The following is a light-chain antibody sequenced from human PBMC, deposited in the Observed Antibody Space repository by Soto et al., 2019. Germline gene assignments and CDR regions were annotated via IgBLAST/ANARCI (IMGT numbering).Light chain of an antibody. CDR1: STDVDTYNY. V-gene: IGLV2-14*03. CDR2: DVN. J-gene: IGLJ1*01. Sequence: QSVLTPPASVSGSPGQSITISCSGISTDVDTYNYVSWYQLPPGEAPNVLMYDVNSRPSGVSNRFSGSRSGNSASLTISGLQSEDEAHYYCGSQTNGLTRSVFGTGTKLTVL. CDR3: GSQTNGLTRSV.